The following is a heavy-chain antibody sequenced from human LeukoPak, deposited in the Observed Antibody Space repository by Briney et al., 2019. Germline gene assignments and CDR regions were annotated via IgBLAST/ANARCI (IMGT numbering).Heavy chain of an antibody. Sequence: SQTLSLTCAISGDSVSSNSAAWNWLRQSPSRGLEWLGRTYYRSKWYNDYAVSVKSRITINPDTSKNQFSLQLNSVTPEDTAVYYCARGAWNDDVSFDYWGQGTLVTVSS. CDR2: TYYRSKWYN. V-gene: IGHV6-1*01. D-gene: IGHD1-1*01. J-gene: IGHJ4*02. CDR3: ARGAWNDDVSFDY. CDR1: GDSVSSNSAA.